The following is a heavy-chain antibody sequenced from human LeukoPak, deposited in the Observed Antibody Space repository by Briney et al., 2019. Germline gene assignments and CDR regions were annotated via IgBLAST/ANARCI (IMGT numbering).Heavy chain of an antibody. CDR3: ARDVSYNSLDY. V-gene: IGHV3-33*01. CDR1: GFTFSSHG. D-gene: IGHD6-13*01. CDR2: IWYDGSKK. Sequence: GRSLRLSCATSGFTFSSHGFYWVRQAPGKGLEWVAVIWYDGSKKYYADSVKGRSTISRDNSKNTLYLEMNSLRAEDTAVYYCARDVSYNSLDYCGQGTLVTVSS. J-gene: IGHJ4*02.